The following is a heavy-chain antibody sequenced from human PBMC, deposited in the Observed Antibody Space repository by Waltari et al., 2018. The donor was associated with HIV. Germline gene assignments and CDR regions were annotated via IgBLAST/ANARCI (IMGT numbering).Heavy chain of an antibody. Sequence: EVQLVESGGDLVQPGGSLRLSCPASGFHFRSYWMHWIRQIPGKGLVWVSHISTDGSDTSYLESVKGRFTISRDNAKNTLYLQMNSLRVEDTAIYYCTRDLSTYGHEFDYWGQGTLVTVAS. D-gene: IGHD3-16*01. CDR1: GFHFRSYW. V-gene: IGHV3-74*01. CDR3: TRDLSTYGHEFDY. J-gene: IGHJ4*02. CDR2: ISTDGSDT.